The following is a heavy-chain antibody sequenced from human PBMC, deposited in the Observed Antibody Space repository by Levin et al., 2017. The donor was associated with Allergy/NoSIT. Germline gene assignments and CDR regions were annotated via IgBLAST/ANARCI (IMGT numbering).Heavy chain of an antibody. Sequence: KHGESLKISCKTSGYSFSTYWIGWVRQMPGKGLEWMGTIYPRDSDIRYSPSFQGQVTISVDKSNDTAYLHWSTLKASDSGIYYCARTRTVGPKTGAFDMWGRGTMVTVSS. CDR3: ARTRTVGPKTGAFDM. V-gene: IGHV5-51*01. D-gene: IGHD1-26*01. CDR2: IYPRDSDI. CDR1: GYSFSTYW. J-gene: IGHJ3*02.